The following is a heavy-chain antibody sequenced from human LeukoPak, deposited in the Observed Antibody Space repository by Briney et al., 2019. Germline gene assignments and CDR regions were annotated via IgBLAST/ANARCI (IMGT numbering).Heavy chain of an antibody. CDR1: GGSISSGSYY. J-gene: IGHJ6*03. CDR3: ARSGYCSSTSCPNTSKYYYYYYMDV. D-gene: IGHD2-2*03. CDR2: IYYSGST. V-gene: IGHV4-61*10. Sequence: SETLSLTCTVSGGSISSGSYYWSWIRQPAGKGLEWIGYIYYSGSTNYNPSLKSRVTISVDTSKNQFSLKLSSVTAADTAVYYCARSGYCSSTSCPNTSKYYYYYYMDVWGKGTTVTISS.